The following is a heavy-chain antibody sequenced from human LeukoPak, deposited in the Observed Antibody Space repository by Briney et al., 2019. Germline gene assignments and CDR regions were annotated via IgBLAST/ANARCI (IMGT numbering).Heavy chain of an antibody. D-gene: IGHD3-22*01. Sequence: SETLSLTCAVSGGSISSGGYSWSWIRQPPGKGLEWIGYIYHSGSTYYNPSLKSRVTISVDRSKNQFSLKLSSVTAADTAVYYCARVYYYDSSGLGEYYFDYWGQGTLVTVSS. CDR3: ARVYYYDSSGLGEYYFDY. CDR2: IYHSGST. V-gene: IGHV4-30-2*01. J-gene: IGHJ4*02. CDR1: GGSISSGGYS.